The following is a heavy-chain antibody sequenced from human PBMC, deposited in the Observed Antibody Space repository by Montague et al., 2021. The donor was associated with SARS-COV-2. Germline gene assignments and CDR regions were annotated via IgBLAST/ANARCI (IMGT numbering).Heavy chain of an antibody. V-gene: IGHV4-59*01. J-gene: IGHJ4*02. Sequence: SETLSLTCEVSGGSIRSYYWSWIRQSPGKGLEWIGYVHYTGSTKHNPSLKTRVTLSLDTPKNHFSLRLNSVTAADTAVYYCARAQNICFIANCVNYFDLWGLGALVSVSS. D-gene: IGHD1-1*01. CDR2: VHYTGST. CDR3: ARAQNICFIANCVNYFDL. CDR1: GGSIRSYY.